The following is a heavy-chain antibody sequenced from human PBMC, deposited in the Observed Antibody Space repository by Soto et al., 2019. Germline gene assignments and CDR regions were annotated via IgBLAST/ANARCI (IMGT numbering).Heavy chain of an antibody. Sequence: EVQLLESGGALVQPGGSLRLSCAASGFIFSSSAMSWVRQAPGTGLEWVSTIDHVGANTHYADSVKGRFTISRDNSRKTLDLQMNSLRAADTALYYCAKDPRPYYYDSSGYYWFYWGQGTLVTVSS. D-gene: IGHD3-22*01. CDR1: GFIFSSSA. CDR3: AKDPRPYYYDSSGYYWFY. J-gene: IGHJ4*02. CDR2: IDHVGANT. V-gene: IGHV3-23*01.